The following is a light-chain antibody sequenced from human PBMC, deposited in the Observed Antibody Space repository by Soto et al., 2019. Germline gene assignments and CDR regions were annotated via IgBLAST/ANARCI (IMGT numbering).Light chain of an antibody. CDR2: DAS. CDR3: QQYASYWT. V-gene: IGKV1-5*01. CDR1: QSISSW. J-gene: IGKJ1*01. Sequence: IQMTQSPSTLSASVRDRLTVTCRASQSISSWLAWYQQKPGKAPKLLIYDASSLESGVPSRFSGSGSGTDFTLTISRLQPDDSATYYCQQYASYWTFGQGTKVDI.